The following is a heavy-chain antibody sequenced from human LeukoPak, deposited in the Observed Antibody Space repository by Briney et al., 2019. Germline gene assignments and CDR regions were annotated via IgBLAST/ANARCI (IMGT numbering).Heavy chain of an antibody. J-gene: IGHJ4*02. CDR3: ASNYRGYFDY. CDR2: INHSGST. Sequence: SETLSLTCAVYGGSFSGYYWSWIRQPPGKGLEWIGEINHSGSTNYNPSLKSRVTISVDTSKNQYSLKLSSVTAADTAVYYCASNYRGYFDYWGQGTLVTVSS. D-gene: IGHD4-11*01. CDR1: GGSFSGYY. V-gene: IGHV4-34*01.